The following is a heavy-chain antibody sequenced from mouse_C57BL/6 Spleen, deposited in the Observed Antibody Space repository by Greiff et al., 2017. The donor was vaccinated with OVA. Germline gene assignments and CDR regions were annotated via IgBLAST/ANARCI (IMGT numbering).Heavy chain of an antibody. J-gene: IGHJ3*01. D-gene: IGHD2-3*01. CDR1: GFSLTSYG. V-gene: IGHV2-2*01. Sequence: VQLQQSGPGLVQPSQSLSITCTVSGFSLTSYGVHWVRQSPGKGLEWLGVIWSGGSTDYNAAFISRLSISKDNSKSQVFFKMNSLQADDTAIYYCARMDGYLSWFAYWGQGTLVTVSA. CDR3: ARMDGYLSWFAY. CDR2: IWSGGST.